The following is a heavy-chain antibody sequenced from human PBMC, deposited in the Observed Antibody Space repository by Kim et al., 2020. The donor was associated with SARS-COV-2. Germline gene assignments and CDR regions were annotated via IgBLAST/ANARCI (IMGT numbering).Heavy chain of an antibody. CDR3: ARVGYSYGYLNYFDY. CDR1: GGSISSYY. J-gene: IGHJ4*02. CDR2: IYYSGST. Sequence: SETLSLTCTVSGGSISSYYWSWIRQPPGKGLEWIGYIYYSGSTNYNPSLKSRVTISVDTSKNQFSLKLSSVTAADTAVYYCARVGYSYGYLNYFDYWGQGTLVTVSS. V-gene: IGHV4-59*01. D-gene: IGHD5-18*01.